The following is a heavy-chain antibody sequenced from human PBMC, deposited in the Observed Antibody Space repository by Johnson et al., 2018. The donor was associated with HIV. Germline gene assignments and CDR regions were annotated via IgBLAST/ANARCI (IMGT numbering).Heavy chain of an antibody. CDR1: GFTFSSYS. J-gene: IGHJ3*02. V-gene: IGHV3-23*04. CDR2: ISGSGGST. Sequence: VQLVESGGGLVQPGGSLRLSCAASGFTFSSYSMSWVRQAPGKGLEWVSAISGSGGSTYYADSVKGRFTISRDNSKSTLYLQMNSPKTEDTAVYYCTTDEGISGSYSRTPRQDAFDIWGQGTMVAVSS. CDR3: TTDEGISGSYSRTPRQDAFDI. D-gene: IGHD1-26*01.